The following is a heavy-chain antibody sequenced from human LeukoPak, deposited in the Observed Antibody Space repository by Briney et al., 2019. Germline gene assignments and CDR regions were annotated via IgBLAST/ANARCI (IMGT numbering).Heavy chain of an antibody. CDR2: INHSGST. V-gene: IGHV4-34*01. CDR1: DVSFSAYY. D-gene: IGHD3-22*01. CDR3: ARGRTYYYDTSDYVPYYFDY. J-gene: IGHJ4*02. Sequence: ASETLPLTCAVYDVSFSAYYWSWIRQPPRKGLQWIGEINHSGSTNYNPSLKSRVTISGDTSKNQFSLKLTSVTAADTAVYYCARGRTYYYDTSDYVPYYFDYWRQGTLVTVSS.